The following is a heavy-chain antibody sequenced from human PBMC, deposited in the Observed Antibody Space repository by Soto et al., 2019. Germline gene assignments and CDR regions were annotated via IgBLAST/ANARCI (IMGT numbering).Heavy chain of an antibody. CDR3: AQGLSGPSPSDY. CDR1: GGTFSSYA. D-gene: IGHD6-25*01. J-gene: IGHJ4*02. V-gene: IGHV1-69*12. Sequence: QVQLVQSGAEVKKPGSSVKVSCKASGGTFSSYAISWVRQAPGQGLEWMGGIIPIFGTANYAQKFEGRVTTTADESTSTAYMELSSLRSEDTAVYYSAQGLSGPSPSDYWGQGTLVTVSS. CDR2: IIPIFGTA.